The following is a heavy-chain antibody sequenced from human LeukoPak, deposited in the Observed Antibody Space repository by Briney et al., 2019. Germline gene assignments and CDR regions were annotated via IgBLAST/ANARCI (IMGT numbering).Heavy chain of an antibody. D-gene: IGHD6-13*01. CDR2: IYSGGNT. J-gene: IGHJ4*02. CDR1: GFTVSSHY. CDR3: ARDEQLAVDY. Sequence: GGSLRLSCAASGFTVSSHYMSWVRQAPWKGLEWVSVIYSGGNTYYADSVKGRFTISRDNSKNALYLQMNSLRAEDTAVYYCARDEQLAVDYWGQGTLVTVSS. V-gene: IGHV3-53*05.